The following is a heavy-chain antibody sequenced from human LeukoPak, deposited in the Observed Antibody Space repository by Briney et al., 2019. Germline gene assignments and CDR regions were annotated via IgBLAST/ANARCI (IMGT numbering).Heavy chain of an antibody. D-gene: IGHD3-3*01. V-gene: IGHV3-23*01. J-gene: IGHJ4*02. CDR1: GFTFSSYA. CDR2: ISGSGGST. CDR3: ATRFLERLLTPNYFDY. Sequence: GGSLRLSCAASGFTFSSYAMSWVRQAPGKGLEWVSAISGSGGSTYYADSVKGRFTISRDNSKNTLYLQMNSLRAEDTAVYYCATRFLERLLTPNYFDYWGQGTLVTVSS.